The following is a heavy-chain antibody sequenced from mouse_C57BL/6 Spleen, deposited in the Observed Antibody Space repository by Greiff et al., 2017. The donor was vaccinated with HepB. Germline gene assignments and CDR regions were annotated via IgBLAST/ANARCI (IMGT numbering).Heavy chain of an antibody. CDR3: AGDGYSWFAY. CDR2: IHPNSGST. CDR1: GYTFTSYW. J-gene: IGHJ3*01. D-gene: IGHD2-3*01. Sequence: VKLQQPGAELVKPGASVKLSCKASGYTFTSYWMHWVKQRPGQGLEWIGMIHPNSGSTNYNEKFKSKATLTVDKSSSTAYMQLSSLTSEDSAVYYCAGDGYSWFAYWGQGTLVTVSA. V-gene: IGHV1-64*01.